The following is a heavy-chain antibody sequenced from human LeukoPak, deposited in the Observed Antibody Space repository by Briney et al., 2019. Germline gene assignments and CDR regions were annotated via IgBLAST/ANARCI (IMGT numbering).Heavy chain of an antibody. CDR3: AKLEQRLVFDY. CDR2: ISGSGGST. J-gene: IGHJ4*02. V-gene: IGHV3-23*01. D-gene: IGHD6-13*01. Sequence: GGSLRLSCAASGFTFSSYAMSWVRQAPGKGLEWVSAISGSGGSTYYADSVKGRFTISRDNSKNTLYLQMHSLRAEDTAVYDCAKLEQRLVFDYWGQGTLVTVSS. CDR1: GFTFSSYA.